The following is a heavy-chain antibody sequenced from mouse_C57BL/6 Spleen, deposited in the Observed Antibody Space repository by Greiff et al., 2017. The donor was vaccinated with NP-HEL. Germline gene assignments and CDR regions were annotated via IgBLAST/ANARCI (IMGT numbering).Heavy chain of an antibody. J-gene: IGHJ3*01. CDR2: ISDGGSYT. Sequence: EVQRVESGGGLVKPGGSLKLSCAASGFTFSSYAMSWVRQTPEKRLEWVATISDGGSYTYYPDNVKGRFTISRDNAKKNLYLQMSQLKSEDTAMYYCAREAAYDYDETGFAYWGQGTLVTVSA. CDR1: GFTFSSYA. D-gene: IGHD2-4*01. CDR3: AREAAYDYDETGFAY. V-gene: IGHV5-4*01.